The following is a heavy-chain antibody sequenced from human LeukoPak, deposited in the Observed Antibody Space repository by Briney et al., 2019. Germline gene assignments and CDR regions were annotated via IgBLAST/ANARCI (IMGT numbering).Heavy chain of an antibody. Sequence: GGSLRLSCAASGFTFSSYWMHWVRQAPGKGLLWVSRINSDGSSTSYADSVKGRFTISRDNAKNTPYLQMNSLRAEDTAVYYCARRIAAAAALYYFDYWGQGTLVTVSS. D-gene: IGHD6-13*01. CDR2: INSDGSST. V-gene: IGHV3-74*01. CDR1: GFTFSSYW. CDR3: ARRIAAAAALYYFDY. J-gene: IGHJ4*02.